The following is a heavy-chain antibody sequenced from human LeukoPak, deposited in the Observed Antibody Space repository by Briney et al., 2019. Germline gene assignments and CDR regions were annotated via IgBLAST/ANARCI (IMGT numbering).Heavy chain of an antibody. CDR3: ARGARYCSSTSCYVYWFDP. CDR2: INHSGST. Sequence: PSETLSLTCAVYGGSFSGYYWSWIRQPPGKGLGWIGEINHSGSTNYNPSLKSRVTISVDTSKNQFSLKLSSVTAADTAVYYCARGARYCSSTSCYVYWFDPWGQGTLVTVSS. J-gene: IGHJ5*02. D-gene: IGHD2-2*01. CDR1: GGSFSGYY. V-gene: IGHV4-34*01.